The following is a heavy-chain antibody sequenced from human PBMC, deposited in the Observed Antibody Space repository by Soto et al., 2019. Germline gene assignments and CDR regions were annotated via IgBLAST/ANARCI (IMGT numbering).Heavy chain of an antibody. CDR3: ARAGSSSWFDP. D-gene: IGHD6-13*01. CDR2: VYHSGNT. V-gene: IGHV4-59*11. CDR1: GGSIINHY. J-gene: IGHJ5*02. Sequence: PSETLSLTCTVSGGSIINHYWSWFRQPPGKGLEWIGYVYHSGNTNYSPSLESRVTISVDTSKNQFSLKLRSVTAADTAVYYCARAGSSSWFDPWGQGTLVTVSS.